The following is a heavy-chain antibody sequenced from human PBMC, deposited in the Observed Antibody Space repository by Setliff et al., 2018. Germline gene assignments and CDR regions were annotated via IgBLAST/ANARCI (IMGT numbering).Heavy chain of an antibody. CDR2: IYHSGST. Sequence: SETLSLTCAVSGYSISSGYYWGWIRQPPGKGLEWIGGIYHSGSTYYNPSLKSRVTISVDTSKNQFSLKLSSVTAADTAVYYCASVRDLELFDYWGQGTLVTVSS. V-gene: IGHV4-38-2*01. D-gene: IGHD1-7*01. CDR3: ASVRDLELFDY. J-gene: IGHJ4*02. CDR1: GYSISSGYY.